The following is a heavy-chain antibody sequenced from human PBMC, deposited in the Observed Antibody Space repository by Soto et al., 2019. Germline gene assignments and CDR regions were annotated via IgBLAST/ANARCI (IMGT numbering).Heavy chain of an antibody. CDR3: ARRITIFGVVYMDV. V-gene: IGHV1-18*01. CDR1: GYTFNISG. CDR2: ISGYNGHT. D-gene: IGHD3-3*01. Sequence: GASVKVSCKSSGYTFNISGITWVRQAPGQGLEWMGWISGYNGHTKYAQKFQGRVTMTTDTSTSTVYMELSSLRSEDTAVYYCARRITIFGVVYMDVWGQGTTVTVSS. J-gene: IGHJ6*02.